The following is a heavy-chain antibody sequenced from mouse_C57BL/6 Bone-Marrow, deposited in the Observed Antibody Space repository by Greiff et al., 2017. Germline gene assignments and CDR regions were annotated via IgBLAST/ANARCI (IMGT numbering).Heavy chain of an antibody. CDR3: SRGGVVATNSFDD. D-gene: IGHD1-1*01. CDR1: GFTFSSYG. Sequence: EVQRVESGGDLVKPGGSLKLSCAASGFTFSSYGMSWVRQTPDKRLEWVATISSGGSYTYYPDSVKGRFTISRDNAKNTLYLQMSSLKSEDTAMYFCSRGGVVATNSFDDWGQGTTLTVSS. CDR2: ISSGGSYT. V-gene: IGHV5-6*01. J-gene: IGHJ2*01.